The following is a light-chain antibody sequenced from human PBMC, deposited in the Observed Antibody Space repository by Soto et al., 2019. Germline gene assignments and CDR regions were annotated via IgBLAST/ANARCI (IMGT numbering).Light chain of an antibody. Sequence: NFMLTQPHSVSESPGKTVTISCTRSSGGIASNYVQWYQQRPGSAPTTVIYEDDQRPSGVPDRFSGSIDSSSNSASLTISGLKTEDEADYYCQSYDGAWVFGGGTKVTVL. J-gene: IGLJ3*02. V-gene: IGLV6-57*04. CDR1: SGGIASNY. CDR2: EDD. CDR3: QSYDGAWV.